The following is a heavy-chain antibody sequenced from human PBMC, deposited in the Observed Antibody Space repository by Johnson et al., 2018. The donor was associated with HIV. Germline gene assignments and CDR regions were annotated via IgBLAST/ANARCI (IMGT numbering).Heavy chain of an antibody. CDR2: ISGGGGIT. Sequence: VQLVESGGGLVKPGGSLRLSCAASGFTFSNAWMSWVRQAPGKGLEWVSFISGGGGITYSADSVKGRFTISRDNSKNTLYLQMNSLRAGDTAVYYCARDLAALNAFDIWGQGTMVTVSS. D-gene: IGHD2-15*01. J-gene: IGHJ3*02. V-gene: IGHV3-23*04. CDR1: GFTFSNAW. CDR3: ARDLAALNAFDI.